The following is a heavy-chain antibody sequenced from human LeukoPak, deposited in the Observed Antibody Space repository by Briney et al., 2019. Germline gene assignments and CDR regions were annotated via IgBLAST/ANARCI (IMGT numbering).Heavy chain of an antibody. D-gene: IGHD3-10*01. Sequence: GGSLRLSCVASGFTFRSYWMSWVRQAPGKGLEWVANINQDGSEKYYVDSVKGRFSISRDNSKNTLYLQMNSLRAEDTAVYFCARGRESVDYWGQGTLVTVSS. CDR2: INQDGSEK. J-gene: IGHJ4*02. CDR3: ARGRESVDY. V-gene: IGHV3-7*01. CDR1: GFTFRSYW.